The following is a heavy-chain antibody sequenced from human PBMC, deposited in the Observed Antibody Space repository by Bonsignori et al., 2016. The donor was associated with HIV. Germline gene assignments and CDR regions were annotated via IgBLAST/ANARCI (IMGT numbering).Heavy chain of an antibody. V-gene: IGHV4-39*07. CDR2: IYYSGST. CDR3: AREREGPTYYYYMDV. D-gene: IGHD1-1*01. CDR1: GGSISNSRNY. J-gene: IGHJ6*03. Sequence: QLQLQESGPGLVKPSETLSLTCTVSGGSISNSRNYWGWIRQPPGKGLEWIGTIYYSGSTYYNPSLMSRVTISVDTSKNSFSLTLTSVTAADTALYFCAREREGPTYYYYMDVWGQGTAVTVSS.